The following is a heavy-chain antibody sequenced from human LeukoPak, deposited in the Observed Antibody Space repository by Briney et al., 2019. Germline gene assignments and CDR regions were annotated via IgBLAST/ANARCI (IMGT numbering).Heavy chain of an antibody. CDR1: GYTFTGYY. Sequence: ASVKVSCKASGYTFTGYYMHWVRQAPGQGLEWMGWINPNSGGTNYAQKFQGRVTMIRDTSISTAYMELSRLRSDDTAVYYCAREDGTTIFGVVINYYYYGMDVWGQGTTVTVSS. CDR2: INPNSGGT. V-gene: IGHV1-2*02. CDR3: AREDGTTIFGVVINYYYYGMDV. J-gene: IGHJ6*02. D-gene: IGHD3-3*01.